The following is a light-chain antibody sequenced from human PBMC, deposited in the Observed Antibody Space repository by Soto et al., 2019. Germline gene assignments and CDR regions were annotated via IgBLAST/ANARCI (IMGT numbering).Light chain of an antibody. CDR2: DVS. CDR1: SRDVGGYND. V-gene: IGLV2-11*01. J-gene: IGLJ1*01. CDR3: CSYAGSYTHV. Sequence: QSALTQPRSVSGSPGQSVTISCTGTSRDVGGYNDVSWYQQHPGKAPKLMIYDVSKRPSGVPDRFSGSKSGNTASLTISGLQAEDEADYYCCSYAGSYTHVFGTGTKLTVL.